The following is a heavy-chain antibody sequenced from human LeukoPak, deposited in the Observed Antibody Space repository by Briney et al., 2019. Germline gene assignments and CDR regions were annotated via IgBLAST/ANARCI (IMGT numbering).Heavy chain of an antibody. Sequence: GGSLRLSCAASGFTFNSSAMSWVRQAPGKGLEWVSAISASGASTFYADFVKGRFTISRDNSKNTLYLQMNSLRAEDTAVYHCARDCSTTTCYRAFDYWGQGTLVTVSS. D-gene: IGHD2-2*02. V-gene: IGHV3-23*01. CDR2: ISASGAST. J-gene: IGHJ4*02. CDR3: ARDCSTTTCYRAFDY. CDR1: GFTFNSSA.